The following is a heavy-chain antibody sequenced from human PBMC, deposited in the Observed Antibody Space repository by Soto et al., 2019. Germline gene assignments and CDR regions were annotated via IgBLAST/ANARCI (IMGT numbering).Heavy chain of an antibody. J-gene: IGHJ4*02. D-gene: IGHD6-19*01. CDR2: IYYSGST. Sequence: QLQLQESGPGLVKPSETLSLTCTVSGGSISSSSYYWGWIRQPPGKGLEWIGSIYYSGSTYYNPSLKSRVTISVDTSKNQFSLKLSSVTAADTAVYYCARTRGWSYYFDYWGQGTLVTVSS. CDR3: ARTRGWSYYFDY. V-gene: IGHV4-39*01. CDR1: GGSISSSSYY.